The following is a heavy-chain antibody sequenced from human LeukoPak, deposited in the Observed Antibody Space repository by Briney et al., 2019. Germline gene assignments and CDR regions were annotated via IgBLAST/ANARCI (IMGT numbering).Heavy chain of an antibody. CDR3: AKGGYHGNAPGY. Sequence: PGGSLRLSCAASGFTFSSYGMHWVRQAPGKGLEWVTVISYDGSNKYYADSVKGRFTISRDNSKNTLYLRMNSLRAEDTAVYYCAKGGYHGNAPGYWGQGTLVTVSS. CDR1: GFTFSSYG. V-gene: IGHV3-30*18. J-gene: IGHJ4*02. D-gene: IGHD4-23*01. CDR2: ISYDGSNK.